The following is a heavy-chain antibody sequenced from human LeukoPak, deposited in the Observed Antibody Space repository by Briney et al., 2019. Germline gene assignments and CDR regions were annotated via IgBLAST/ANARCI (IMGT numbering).Heavy chain of an antibody. CDR2: IYHSGST. CDR3: ARLPMIRRVTEYYFDY. J-gene: IGHJ4*02. D-gene: IGHD3-10*01. CDR1: GGSISSSNW. V-gene: IGHV4-4*02. Sequence: SETLSLTCAVSGGSISSSNWWSWVRQPPGKGLEWIGEIYHSGSTNYNPSLKSRVTISVDKSKNQCSLKLSSVTAADTAVYYCARLPMIRRVTEYYFDYWGQGSLVTVSS.